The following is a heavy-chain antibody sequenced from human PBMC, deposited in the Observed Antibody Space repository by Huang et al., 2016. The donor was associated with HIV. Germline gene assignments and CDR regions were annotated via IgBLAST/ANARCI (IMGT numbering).Heavy chain of an antibody. CDR1: GYSFSIYW. CDR2: LDPFESKS. V-gene: IGHV5-51*03. J-gene: IGHJ3*01. Sequence: EVQLVQSGAEVKKPGESRKISCTGSGYSFSIYWIAWVRQMPGKGLGGVAILDPFESKSTYSPSFAGHVSISVDKSINPVYLHWSSLKASDTAIYYCAKGRRAFDVWGQGTWVTVSS. CDR3: AKGRRAFDV.